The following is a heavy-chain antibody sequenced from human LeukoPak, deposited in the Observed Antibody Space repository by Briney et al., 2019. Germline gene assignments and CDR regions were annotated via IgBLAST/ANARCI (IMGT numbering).Heavy chain of an antibody. V-gene: IGHV3-30*02. J-gene: IGHJ6*03. CDR1: GFIFRTYG. D-gene: IGHD6-13*01. Sequence: GGSLRLSCAASGFIFRTYGMHWVRQAPGKGLEWVAYIQYDGSNKQYADSVKGRFSISRDNSKNTLYLQMNSLRAEDTAVYYCAKCVSAAGFSYYYMDVWGKGTTVAVSS. CDR2: IQYDGSNK. CDR3: AKCVSAAGFSYYYMDV.